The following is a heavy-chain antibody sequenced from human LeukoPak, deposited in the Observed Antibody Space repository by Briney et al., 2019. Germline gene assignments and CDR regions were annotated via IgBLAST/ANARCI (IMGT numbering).Heavy chain of an antibody. CDR2: IYYSGRS. V-gene: IGHV4-59*11. CDR1: GGSTSSHY. Sequence: SETLSLTCTVSGGSTSSHYWSWIRQPPGKGLEWIGYIYYSGRSNYNPSLKSRVTISVDTSKNQFSLKLSSVTAADTAVYYCAREGGSGWYPGVYFDYWGQGTLVT. CDR3: AREGGSGWYPGVYFDY. J-gene: IGHJ4*02. D-gene: IGHD6-19*01.